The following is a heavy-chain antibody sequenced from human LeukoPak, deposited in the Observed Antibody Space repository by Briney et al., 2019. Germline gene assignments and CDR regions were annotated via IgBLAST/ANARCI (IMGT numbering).Heavy chain of an antibody. CDR3: ARSDYSGSGSFYAY. CDR2: LSPTSTYI. D-gene: IGHD3-10*01. CDR1: GFTFTAYS. J-gene: IGHJ4*02. V-gene: IGHV3-21*01. Sequence: GGSLRLSCAASGFTFTAYSMNWVRQAPGKGLEWVSPLSPTSTYIYYADSVKGRFTISRDNAENSLYLQMNSLRAEDTAVYYCARSDYSGSGSFYAYWGQGTLVTVSS.